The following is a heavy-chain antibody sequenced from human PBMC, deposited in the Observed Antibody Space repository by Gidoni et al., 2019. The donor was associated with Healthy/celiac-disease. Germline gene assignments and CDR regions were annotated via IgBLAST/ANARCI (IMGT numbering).Heavy chain of an antibody. CDR1: GFTFSSYG. CDR3: AKDGGYSSGWEKYFQH. J-gene: IGHJ1*01. D-gene: IGHD6-19*01. Sequence: QVQLVESGGGVVQPGRSLRLSCAASGFTFSSYGMHWVRQAPGKRLEWVAVISYDGSNKYYADSVKGRFTISRDNSKNTLYLQMNSLRAEDTAVYYCAKDGGYSSGWEKYFQHWGQGTLVTVSS. CDR2: ISYDGSNK. V-gene: IGHV3-30*18.